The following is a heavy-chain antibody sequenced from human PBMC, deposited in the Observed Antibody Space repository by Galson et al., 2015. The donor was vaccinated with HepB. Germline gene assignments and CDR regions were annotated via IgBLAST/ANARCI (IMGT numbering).Heavy chain of an antibody. CDR3: TRDPINWGSGYYYYGMDV. CDR1: GFTFGDYA. CDR2: IRSKTYGGTT. V-gene: IGHV3-49*03. Sequence: SLRLSCAASGFTFGDYAMSWFRQAPGKGLEWVSFIRSKTYGGTTEYAASVKGRFTISRDDSKSIAYLQMNSLKTEDTAVYYCTRDPINWGSGYYYYGMDVWGQGTTVTVSS. D-gene: IGHD7-27*01. J-gene: IGHJ6*02.